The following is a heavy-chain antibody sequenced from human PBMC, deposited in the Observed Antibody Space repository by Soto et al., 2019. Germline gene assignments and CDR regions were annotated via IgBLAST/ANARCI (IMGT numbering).Heavy chain of an antibody. V-gene: IGHV3-21*01. J-gene: IGHJ6*02. CDR3: ARRRASRRTNYYGMDV. CDR2: ISSSSSYI. Sequence: GRSLRLSCAASGFTFSSYSMNWVRQAPGKGLEWVSSISSSSSYIYYADSVKGRFTISRDNAKNSLYLQMNSLRAEDTAVYYCARRRASRRTNYYGMDVWAQGTTVTVSS. CDR1: GFTFSSYS.